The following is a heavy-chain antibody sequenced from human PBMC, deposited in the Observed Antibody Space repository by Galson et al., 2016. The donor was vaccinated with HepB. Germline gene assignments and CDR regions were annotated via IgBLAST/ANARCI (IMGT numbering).Heavy chain of an antibody. J-gene: IGHJ4*02. CDR1: GFIFGDYA. Sequence: SLRLSCATSGFIFGDYAMHWFRQAPGKGLEWVGFIRSKTYGGTIEYAASVKGRFTISRDDSKSIAYVQMNSLKTEDTAVYYCTRGGGFRCSRSSCYLVHPSYFDYWGQGTLVSVSS. CDR3: TRGGGFRCSRSSCYLVHPSYFDY. D-gene: IGHD2-2*01. V-gene: IGHV3-49*03. CDR2: IRSKTYGGTI.